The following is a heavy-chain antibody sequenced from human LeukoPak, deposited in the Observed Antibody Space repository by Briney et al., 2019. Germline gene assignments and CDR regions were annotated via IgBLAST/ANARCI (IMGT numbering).Heavy chain of an antibody. CDR2: IYSSGSS. Sequence: PWETLPLTCTVSGGSISSYYWSWIRQPPGKGLEWIGYIYSSGSSNYNPSLKSRVTISVDTSKNQFSLKLSSVTAADTAVYYCARLGVSGYDSIPYCYYYMDVWGKGTTVTVTS. CDR3: ARLGVSGYDSIPYCYYYMDV. J-gene: IGHJ6*03. D-gene: IGHD5-12*01. V-gene: IGHV4-59*08. CDR1: GGSISSYY.